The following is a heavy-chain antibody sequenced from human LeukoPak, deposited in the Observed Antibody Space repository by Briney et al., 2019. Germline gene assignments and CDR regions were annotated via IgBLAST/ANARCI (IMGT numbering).Heavy chain of an antibody. D-gene: IGHD6-13*01. Sequence: GGSLRLSCAASGFTFDVYAMHCVRQAPGKGLEWVSHICWNRGSIGYADSVKGRVTISRDNATSSLFLHMNSLRAEETALYYSAEANRAGGFDYWGQGTLVTVSS. J-gene: IGHJ4*02. CDR3: AEANRAGGFDY. CDR1: GFTFDVYA. CDR2: ICWNRGSI. V-gene: IGHV3-9*01.